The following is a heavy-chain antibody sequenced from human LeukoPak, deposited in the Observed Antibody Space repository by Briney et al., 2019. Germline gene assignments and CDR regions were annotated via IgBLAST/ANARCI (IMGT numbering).Heavy chain of an antibody. J-gene: IGHJ3*02. V-gene: IGHV3-23*01. CDR1: GFTFSSYS. D-gene: IGHD3-22*01. CDR3: ARSYDTSGYYLYAFDI. CDR2: ISGSGGNT. Sequence: PGGSLRLSCAASGFTFSSYSMDWVRQAPGKGLEWGSAISGSGGNTYYADSVKGRFTISRDNSKNTLYLEMNSLRAEDTASYYCARSYDTSGYYLYAFDIWGQGTMVTVSS.